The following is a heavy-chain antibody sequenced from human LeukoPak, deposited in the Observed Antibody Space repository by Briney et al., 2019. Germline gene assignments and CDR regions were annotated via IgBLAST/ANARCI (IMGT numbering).Heavy chain of an antibody. CDR1: GFIFSNYG. J-gene: IGHJ4*02. V-gene: IGHV3-30*02. CDR2: IRFDGSDK. CDR3: AKDAPLSVAVDH. Sequence: GGSLRLSCAASGFIFSNYGMHWVRQAPGKGLEWVAFIRFDGSDKYYADSVKGQFTISRDNSKNTLYLQMNSLRAEDTAVYYCAKDAPLSVAVDHWGQGTLVTVSS. D-gene: IGHD6-19*01.